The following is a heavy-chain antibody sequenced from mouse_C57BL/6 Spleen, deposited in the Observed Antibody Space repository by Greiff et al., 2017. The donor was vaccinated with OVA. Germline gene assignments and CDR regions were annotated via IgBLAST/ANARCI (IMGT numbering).Heavy chain of an antibody. V-gene: IGHV5-16*01. CDR2: INYDGSST. J-gene: IGHJ4*01. Sequence: EVKLMESEGGLVQPGSSMKLSCTASGFTFSDYYMAWVRQVPEKGLEWVANINYDGSSTYYLDSLKSRFIISRDNAKNILYLQMSSLKSEDTATYYCARGTTVVADYAMDYWGQGTSGTVSS. CDR3: ARGTTVVADYAMDY. CDR1: GFTFSDYY. D-gene: IGHD1-1*01.